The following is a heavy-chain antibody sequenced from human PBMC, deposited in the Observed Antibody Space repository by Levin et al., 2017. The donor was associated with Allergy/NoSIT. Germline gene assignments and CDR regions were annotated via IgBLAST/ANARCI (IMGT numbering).Heavy chain of an antibody. D-gene: IGHD1-7*01. CDR1: GFTFSGSA. J-gene: IGHJ3*02. Sequence: TGGSLRLSCAASGFTFSGSAMHWVRQSSGKGLEWVGRIRSKANNYATAYAASVKGRFTISRDDSKNTAYLQMNSLKTEDTAVYYCWNYEAFDIWGQGTMVTVSA. V-gene: IGHV3-73*01. CDR3: WNYEAFDI. CDR2: IRSKANNYAT.